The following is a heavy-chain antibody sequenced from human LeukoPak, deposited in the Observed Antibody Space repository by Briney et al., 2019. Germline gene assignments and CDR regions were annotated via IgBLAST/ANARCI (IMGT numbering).Heavy chain of an antibody. CDR1: GGSFSGYY. J-gene: IGHJ5*02. CDR2: INHSGST. V-gene: IGHV4-34*01. CDR3: ARGAAAGSSNWFDP. Sequence: SETLSLTCAVYGGSFSGYYRSWIRQPPGKGLEWIGEINHSGSTNYNPSLKSRVTISVDTSKNQFSLKLSSVTAADTAVYYCARGAAAGSSNWFDPWGQGTLVTVSS. D-gene: IGHD6-13*01.